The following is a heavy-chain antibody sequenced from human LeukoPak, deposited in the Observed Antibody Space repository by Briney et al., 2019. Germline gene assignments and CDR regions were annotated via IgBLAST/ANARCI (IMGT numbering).Heavy chain of an antibody. CDR3: ATAQSDAYNPERDH. CDR1: GGAFSNYG. D-gene: IGHD5-24*01. Sequence: SVKVSCKASGGAFSNYGISWERQAPGQGLEWMGGFIPILSMANYEQTFQGRGTITADKPTSTVYIVLRNIRSEDTAMLYCATAQSDAYNPERDHWGQGTLVTVSS. J-gene: IGHJ4*02. CDR2: FIPILSMA. V-gene: IGHV1-69*10.